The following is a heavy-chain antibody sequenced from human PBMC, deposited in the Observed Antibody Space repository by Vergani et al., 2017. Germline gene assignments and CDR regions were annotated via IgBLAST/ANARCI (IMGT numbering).Heavy chain of an antibody. CDR3: AKTEGSWSESWYFDL. V-gene: IGHV3-23*01. D-gene: IGHD2-15*01. CDR1: GLNLRKNT. Sequence: QLMQAGGGLVQRGGSLRLSCVASGLNLRKNTMNWVRQSTGKGLEWVAAIPGSVGTKQYAESVKGRFTVSRDNSGNTLFLQISGLTADDAGVYFCAKTEGSWSESWYFDLWGRGSVVFVSS. CDR2: IPGSVGTK. J-gene: IGHJ2*01.